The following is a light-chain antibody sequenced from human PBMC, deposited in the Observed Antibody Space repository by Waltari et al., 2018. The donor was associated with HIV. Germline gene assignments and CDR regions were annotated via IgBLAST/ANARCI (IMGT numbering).Light chain of an antibody. V-gene: IGLV3-21*04. CDR1: TVGGKR. J-gene: IGLJ3*02. CDR3: QVWDSSSDHEV. CDR2: DDS. Sequence: SDVLTQPPSVSVAPGKTARITCGGNTVGGKREHWYQQKPGQAPVLVIYDDSDRPSGSPGRFSGSNSGNTATLTISRVEAGDEADYYCQVWDSSSDHEVFGGGTKLTVL.